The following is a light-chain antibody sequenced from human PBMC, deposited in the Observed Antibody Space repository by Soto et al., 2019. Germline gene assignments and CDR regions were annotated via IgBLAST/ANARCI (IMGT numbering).Light chain of an antibody. J-gene: IGKJ1*01. CDR2: GAS. CDR1: QSVSSY. Sequence: TVFTQSPGTLSLSPGERATLSCRASQSVSSYLAWYQQKPGQAPRLLIYGASTRATGIPARFSGSGSGTEFTLTLSSLQSEDFAFYDCHQYNNWPPWTFGQGTKV. V-gene: IGKV3-15*01. CDR3: HQYNNWPPWT.